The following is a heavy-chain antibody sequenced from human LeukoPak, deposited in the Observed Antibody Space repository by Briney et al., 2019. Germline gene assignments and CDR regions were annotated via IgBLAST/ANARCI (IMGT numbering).Heavy chain of an antibody. CDR2: FYRSGST. V-gene: IGHV4-4*02. Sequence: PSETLSLTCAVSGGSISSSNWWSWVRQPPGKGLEWIGEFYRSGSTNYNPSLRSRVTISVDKSKNQFSLKLSSVTAADTAVYYCARDTGSIAAAGSAFDIWGQGTMVTVSS. D-gene: IGHD6-13*01. J-gene: IGHJ3*02. CDR3: ARDTGSIAAAGSAFDI. CDR1: GGSISSSNW.